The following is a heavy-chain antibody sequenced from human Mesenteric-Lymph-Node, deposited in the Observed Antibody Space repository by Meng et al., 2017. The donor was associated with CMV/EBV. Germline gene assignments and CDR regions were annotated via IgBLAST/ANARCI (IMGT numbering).Heavy chain of an antibody. CDR2: IYSGGST. V-gene: IGHV3-53*01. Sequence: GGSLRLSCAASGFTFSDYYMNWVRQAPGKGLEWVSVIYSGGSTYYADSVKGRFTISRDNSKNTLYLQMNSLRVEDTAVYYCARGFWGEWSGYFDYWGQGTLVTVSS. J-gene: IGHJ4*02. CDR3: ARGFWGEWSGYFDY. CDR1: GFTFSDYY. D-gene: IGHD3-16*01.